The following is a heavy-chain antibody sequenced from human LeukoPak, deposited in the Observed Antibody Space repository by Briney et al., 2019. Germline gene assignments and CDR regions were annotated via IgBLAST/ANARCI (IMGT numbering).Heavy chain of an antibody. V-gene: IGHV4-59*01. Sequence: SETLSLTCTVSGGSISSYYWSWIRQPPGKGLEWIGYIYYSGSTNYNPSLKSRFTISVDTSKNQFSLKLSSVTAADTAVYYCARAAALDAFDIWGQGTMVTVSS. D-gene: IGHD2-2*01. J-gene: IGHJ3*02. CDR2: IYYSGST. CDR3: ARAAALDAFDI. CDR1: GGSISSYY.